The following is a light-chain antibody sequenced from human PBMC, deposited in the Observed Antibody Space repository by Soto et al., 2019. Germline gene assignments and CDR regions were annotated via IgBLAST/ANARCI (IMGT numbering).Light chain of an antibody. CDR3: SSYAGSNNFVV. CDR2: DVS. J-gene: IGLJ2*01. V-gene: IGLV2-8*01. Sequence: QSVLTQPPSASGSPGQSVTISCTGTSSDVGGYNFVSWYLQHPGKAPKLMIYDVSQRPSGVPDRFSGSKSGNTASLTVSGLQAEDEADYYCSSYAGSNNFVVFGGGTKLTVL. CDR1: SSDVGGYNF.